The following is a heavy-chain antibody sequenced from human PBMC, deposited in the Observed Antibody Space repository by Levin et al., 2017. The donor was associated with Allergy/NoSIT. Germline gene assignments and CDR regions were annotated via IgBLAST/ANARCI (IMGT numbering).Heavy chain of an antibody. Sequence: SSETLSLTCTVSGGSISTYYWSWIRQPPGKGLEWIGYVYNGGSTNYNPSLESRVTISVDTSTQISLRLSSVTAADTAVYYCARECGELPGRCYFDHWGRGILVTVSS. V-gene: IGHV4-4*08. J-gene: IGHJ4*02. CDR3: ARECGELPGRCYFDH. CDR2: VYNGGST. CDR1: GGSISTYY. D-gene: IGHD1-1*01.